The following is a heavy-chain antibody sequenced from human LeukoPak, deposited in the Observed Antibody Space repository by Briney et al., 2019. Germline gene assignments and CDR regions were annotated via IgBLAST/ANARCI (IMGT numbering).Heavy chain of an antibody. CDR3: AKVETSGGANCYALDY. CDR2: IIGSDGST. D-gene: IGHD2-2*01. CDR1: GFTFSSYA. V-gene: IGHV3-23*01. J-gene: IGHJ4*02. Sequence: GGSLRLSCAASGFTFSSYAMTWVRQAPDKGLEWFSAIIGSDGSTYYADSVKGWFTISRDDSQNTLYLQMNSLSAEDTAVYYCAKVETSGGANCYALDYWGQGTLVTVSS.